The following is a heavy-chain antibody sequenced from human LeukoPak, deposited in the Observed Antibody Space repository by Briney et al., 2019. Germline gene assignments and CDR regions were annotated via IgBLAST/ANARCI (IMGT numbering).Heavy chain of an antibody. Sequence: GRSLRLSCAASGFTVSSNYMSWVRQAPGKGLEWVSVIYSGGSTYYADSVKGRFTISRHNSKNTLYLQMNSLRAEDTAVYYCARDYDLDAFDIWGQGTMVTVSS. CDR2: IYSGGST. J-gene: IGHJ3*02. CDR1: GFTVSSNY. V-gene: IGHV3-53*04. CDR3: ARDYDLDAFDI. D-gene: IGHD3-3*01.